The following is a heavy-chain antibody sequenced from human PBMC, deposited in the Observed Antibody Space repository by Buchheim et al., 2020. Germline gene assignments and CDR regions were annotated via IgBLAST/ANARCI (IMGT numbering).Heavy chain of an antibody. CDR2: IYYSGST. CDR3: ARRDLWFGELLSGWFDP. Sequence: QVQLQESGPGLVKPSQTLSLTCTVSGGSISSGGYYWSWIRQHPGKGLEWIGYIYYSGSTYYNPSLKSRVTISVDTTKNQFSLKLSSVTAADTAVYYCARRDLWFGELLSGWFDPWGQGTL. D-gene: IGHD3-10*01. V-gene: IGHV4-31*03. J-gene: IGHJ5*02. CDR1: GGSISSGGYY.